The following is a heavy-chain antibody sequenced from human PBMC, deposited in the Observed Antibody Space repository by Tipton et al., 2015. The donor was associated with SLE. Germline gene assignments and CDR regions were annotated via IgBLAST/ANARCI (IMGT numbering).Heavy chain of an antibody. CDR2: INHSGST. CDR1: GDSISGYY. J-gene: IGHJ4*02. V-gene: IGHV4-34*01. CDR3: GGGPLFDY. Sequence: TLSLTCSVSGDSISGYYWSWIRQPPGKGLEWIGEINHSGSTNYNPSLKSRVTISVDTSKNQFSLKLSSVTAADTAVYYCGGGPLFDYWGQGTLVTVSS.